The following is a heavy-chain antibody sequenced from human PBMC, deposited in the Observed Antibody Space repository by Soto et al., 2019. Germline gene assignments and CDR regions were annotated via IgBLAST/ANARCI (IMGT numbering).Heavy chain of an antibody. CDR2: IIPYYNTL. CDR3: ASGASRWYPYCFDS. Sequence: QAQVVQSGAEVRKPGSSVKLSCKASEGTFNSYAIAWVRQAPGQGLEWMGGIIPYYNTLNYAQKFQDRVTITADDSTNTVYLELSSLRSDDTAVYFCASGASRWYPYCFDSWAQGTLVTVSS. CDR1: EGTFNSYA. D-gene: IGHD6-13*01. J-gene: IGHJ4*02. V-gene: IGHV1-69*01.